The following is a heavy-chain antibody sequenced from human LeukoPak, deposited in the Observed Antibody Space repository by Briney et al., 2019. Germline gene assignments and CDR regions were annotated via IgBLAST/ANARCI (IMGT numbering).Heavy chain of an antibody. D-gene: IGHD1-26*01. CDR3: ARDADPYSGSYYELVPFDY. Sequence: GASVKVSCKASGYTFTSYGISWVRQAPGQGLEWMGWISAYNGNTNYAQKLQGRVTMTTDTSTSTAYMELRSLRSDDTALYDCARDADPYSGSYYELVPFDYWGQGTLVTVSS. CDR2: ISAYNGNT. V-gene: IGHV1-18*01. J-gene: IGHJ4*02. CDR1: GYTFTSYG.